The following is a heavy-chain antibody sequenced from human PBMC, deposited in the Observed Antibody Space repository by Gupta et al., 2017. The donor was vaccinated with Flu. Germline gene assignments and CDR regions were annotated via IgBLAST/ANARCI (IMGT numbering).Heavy chain of an antibody. J-gene: IGHJ4*02. CDR1: GGSISSSSYY. V-gene: IGHV4-39*01. CDR3: ARLAAGSHFDD. D-gene: IGHD3-10*01. Sequence: QLQLQESGPGLVKPSETLSLPCTVSGGSISSSSYYWGWIRQPPGKGMEWIGSIYYSGSTDYNPSLKSRVTISVDTSKNQFSLKLSSVTAADTAVYYGARLAAGSHFDDWGQGTLVTVSS. CDR2: IYYSGST.